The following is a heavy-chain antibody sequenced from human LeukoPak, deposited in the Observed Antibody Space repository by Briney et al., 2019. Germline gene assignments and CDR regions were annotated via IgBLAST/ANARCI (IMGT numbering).Heavy chain of an antibody. Sequence: PGGSLRLSCAASGFTFSSYAMHWVRQAPGKGLEWVAVISYDGSNKYYADSVKGRFTISRDNSKNTLYLQMDSLRAEDTAVYYCASSPTIKRLDYWGQGTLVTVSS. CDR3: ASSPTIKRLDY. CDR1: GFTFSSYA. CDR2: ISYDGSNK. D-gene: IGHD5-12*01. V-gene: IGHV3-30-3*01. J-gene: IGHJ4*02.